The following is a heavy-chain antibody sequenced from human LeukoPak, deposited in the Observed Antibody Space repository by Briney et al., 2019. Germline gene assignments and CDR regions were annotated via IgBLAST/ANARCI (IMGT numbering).Heavy chain of an antibody. Sequence: ASVKVSCKASGYTFTNYAMNWVRQAPGQGLEWMGWINTNTGNPTLAQGFTGRFVFSLDTSVSTAYLQISNLKAEDTAVYYCARTYYYDSSGYYWDSWGQGTLVTVSS. V-gene: IGHV7-4-1*02. CDR1: GYTFTNYA. CDR3: ARTYYYDSSGYYWDS. CDR2: INTNTGNP. J-gene: IGHJ4*02. D-gene: IGHD3-22*01.